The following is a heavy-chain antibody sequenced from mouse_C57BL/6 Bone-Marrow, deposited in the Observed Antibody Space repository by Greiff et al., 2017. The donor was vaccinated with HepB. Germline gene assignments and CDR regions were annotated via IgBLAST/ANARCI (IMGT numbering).Heavy chain of an antibody. V-gene: IGHV1-64*01. J-gene: IGHJ3*01. CDR1: GYTFTSYW. CDR3: ARLGYYGSSSAWFAY. D-gene: IGHD1-1*01. CDR2: IHPNSGST. Sequence: VQLQQPGAELVKPGASVKLSCKASGYTFTSYWMHWVKQRLGQGLEWIGMIHPNSGSTNYNEKFKSKATLTVDKSSSTAYMQLSSLTSEDSAVYYCARLGYYGSSSAWFAYWGQGTLVTVSA.